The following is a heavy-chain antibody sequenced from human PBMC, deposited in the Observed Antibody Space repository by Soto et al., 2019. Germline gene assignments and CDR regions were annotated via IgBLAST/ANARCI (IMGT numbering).Heavy chain of an antibody. J-gene: IGHJ3*02. CDR2: ISYDGSDK. V-gene: IGHV3-30*18. Sequence: GGSLRLSCAASGFSFSSYDMRWVRQAPGKGLEWVAMISYDGSDKYFSDSVKGRLTISRDNSKNTVSLEMNSLRTKDTAAYYCAKGVPSPTQHAFDIWGQGTMVTVS. CDR1: GFSFSSYD. CDR3: AKGVPSPTQHAFDI.